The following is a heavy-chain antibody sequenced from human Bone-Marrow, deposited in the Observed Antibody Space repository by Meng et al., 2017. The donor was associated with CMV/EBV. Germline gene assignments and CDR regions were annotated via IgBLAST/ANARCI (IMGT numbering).Heavy chain of an antibody. V-gene: IGHV3-73*01. CDR1: GFTFSGSA. Sequence: GESLKISCAASGFTFSGSAMHWVRQASGKGLEWVGRIRSKANSYATAYAASVKGRFTISRDDSKNTAYLQMNSLKTEDTAVYYCTRRVWDFGYYYGMDVWGQGTTVTVSS. CDR3: TRRVWDFGYYYGMDV. CDR2: IRSKANSYAT. D-gene: IGHD1-26*01. J-gene: IGHJ6*02.